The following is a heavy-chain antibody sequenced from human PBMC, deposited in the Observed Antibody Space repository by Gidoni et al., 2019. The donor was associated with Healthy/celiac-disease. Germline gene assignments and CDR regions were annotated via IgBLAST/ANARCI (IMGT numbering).Heavy chain of an antibody. CDR3: ARHGHSSGYSNWFDP. CDR1: GGSISSSSYY. D-gene: IGHD3-22*01. J-gene: IGHJ5*02. Sequence: QLQLQESGPGLVKPSETLSLTCTVSGGSISSSSYYWGWIRQPPGKGLAWIGRIYYSGSTYYNPSLKSRVTISVDTSKNQFSLKLSSVTAADTAVYYCARHGHSSGYSNWFDPWGQGTLVTVSS. V-gene: IGHV4-39*01. CDR2: IYYSGST.